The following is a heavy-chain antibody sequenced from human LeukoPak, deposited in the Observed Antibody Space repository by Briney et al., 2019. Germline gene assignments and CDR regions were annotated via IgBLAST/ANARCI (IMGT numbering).Heavy chain of an antibody. D-gene: IGHD3-9*01. CDR3: ARDFSHYDILTGYHYYFDY. J-gene: IGHJ4*02. V-gene: IGHV1-2*02. CDR2: INPNSGGT. Sequence: ASVKVSCTASGYTFTGYYMHWVRQAPGQGLEWMGWINPNSGGTNYAQKFQGRVTMTRDTSISTAYMELSRLRSDDTAGYYCARDFSHYDILTGYHYYFDYWGQGTLVTVSS. CDR1: GYTFTGYY.